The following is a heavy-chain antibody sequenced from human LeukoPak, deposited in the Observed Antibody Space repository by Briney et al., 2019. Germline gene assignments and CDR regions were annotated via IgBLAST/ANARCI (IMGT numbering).Heavy chain of an antibody. Sequence: SETLSLTCTVSGDSISSGSYYWSWIRQPAGKGLEWIGRIYSSGNTNYNPSLKSRVTISVDTSKNQISLKLTSVTAADTAVYYCARERKGYSKEGYFDYWGQGTLVTVSS. CDR1: GDSISSGSYY. D-gene: IGHD4-11*01. CDR3: ARERKGYSKEGYFDY. V-gene: IGHV4-61*02. J-gene: IGHJ4*02. CDR2: IYSSGNT.